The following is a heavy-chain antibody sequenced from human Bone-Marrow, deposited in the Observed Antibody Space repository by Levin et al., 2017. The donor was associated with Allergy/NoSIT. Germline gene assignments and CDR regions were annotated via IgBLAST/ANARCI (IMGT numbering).Heavy chain of an antibody. J-gene: IGHJ4*02. CDR2: IYYFGSP. D-gene: IGHD4-17*01. CDR1: GGSISRGGHY. CDR3: ARARGEVADYEEYAPPPVKYVFDY. V-gene: IGHV4-31*03. Sequence: SETLSLTCTVSGGSISRGGHYWSWIRQHPGKAPEWIGNIYYFGSPSYNPSLKSRVFISDDTSKNQFSLNLSSMTAADTAVYYCARARGEVADYEEYAPPPVKYVFDYWGPGILVIVSS.